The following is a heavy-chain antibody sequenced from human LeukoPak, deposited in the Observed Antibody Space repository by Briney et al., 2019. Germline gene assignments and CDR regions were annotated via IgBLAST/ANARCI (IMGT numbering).Heavy chain of an antibody. CDR1: GFTFSNYR. V-gene: IGHV3-21*01. Sequence: PGGSLRLSCAASGFTFSNYRMNWVRQAPGKGLEWVSSISSKSSYIYYEYSVKGRFTISSYNANNSHYLQMNSMRAEDTAVYYCARDGGTMVRGVIIAGAFDIGGQGTMVTVSS. J-gene: IGHJ3*02. CDR3: ARDGGTMVRGVIIAGAFDI. D-gene: IGHD3-10*01. CDR2: ISSKSSYI.